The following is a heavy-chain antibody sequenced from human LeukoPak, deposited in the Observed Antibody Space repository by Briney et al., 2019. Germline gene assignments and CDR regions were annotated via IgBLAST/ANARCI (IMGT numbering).Heavy chain of an antibody. CDR3: ARDPSSGWYLKGWFDP. J-gene: IGHJ5*02. V-gene: IGHV3-21*01. D-gene: IGHD6-19*01. CDR2: ISSSSSYI. Sequence: GGSLRLSCTASGSTFSSYSVNWVRQAPGKGLERVSSISSSSSYIYYADSVKGRFTISRDNAKNSLYLQMNSLRAEDTAVYYCARDPSSGWYLKGWFDPWGQGTLVTVSS. CDR1: GSTFSSYS.